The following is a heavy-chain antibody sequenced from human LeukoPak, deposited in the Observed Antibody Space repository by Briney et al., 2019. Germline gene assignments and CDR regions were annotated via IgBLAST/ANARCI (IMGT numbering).Heavy chain of an antibody. CDR3: ARWYYYASGAIDY. CDR2: INHSGGT. CDR1: GGSFSGYS. J-gene: IGHJ4*02. D-gene: IGHD3-10*01. V-gene: IGHV4-34*01. Sequence: TSETLSLTCAVYGGSFSGYSWNWIRQPPVKGLEWIGEINHSGGTNYNPSLKSRVTISVDTSKNQFSLKLTSVTAADTAVYYCARWYYYASGAIDYWGQGTLVTVSS.